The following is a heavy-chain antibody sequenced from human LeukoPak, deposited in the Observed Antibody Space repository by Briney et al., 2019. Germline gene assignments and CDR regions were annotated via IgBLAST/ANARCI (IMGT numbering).Heavy chain of an antibody. Sequence: GRSLRLSCAASGFTFSAYGMHWVRQAPGKGLEWVAVIAYDGSIKYYADSVKGRFTISRDNSKNTLFLQVNSLRDEDTAVYYCAKSESYRFDYWGQGTLVTVSS. D-gene: IGHD1-26*01. J-gene: IGHJ4*02. CDR2: IAYDGSIK. CDR1: GFTFSAYG. CDR3: AKSESYRFDY. V-gene: IGHV3-30*18.